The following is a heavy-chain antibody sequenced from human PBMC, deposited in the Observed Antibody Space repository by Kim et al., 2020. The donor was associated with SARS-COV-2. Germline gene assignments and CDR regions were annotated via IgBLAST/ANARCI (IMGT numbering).Heavy chain of an antibody. CDR3: AHAYYYDSSGYHPPRY. Sequence: SGPTLVNPTQTLTLTCTFSGFSLSTSGVGVGWIRQPPGKALEWLALIYWDDDKRYSPSLKSRLTITKDTSKNQVVLTMTNMDPVDTATYYYAHAYYYDSSGYHPPRYWGQGTLVTVSS. V-gene: IGHV2-5*02. CDR2: IYWDDDK. D-gene: IGHD3-22*01. J-gene: IGHJ4*02. CDR1: GFSLSTSGVG.